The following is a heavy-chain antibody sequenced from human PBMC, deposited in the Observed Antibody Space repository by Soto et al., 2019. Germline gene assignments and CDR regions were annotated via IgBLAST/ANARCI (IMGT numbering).Heavy chain of an antibody. CDR3: RSNWFDP. CDR2: IYSGGST. Sequence: GGSLRLSCAASGFTVSSDYISWARQAPGKGLEWVSVIYSGGSTYYADSVKGRFTISRHNSKNTLYLQMNSLRAEDTAVYYCRSNWFDPWGQAPLVTVSS. V-gene: IGHV3-53*04. J-gene: IGHJ5*02. CDR1: GFTVSSDY.